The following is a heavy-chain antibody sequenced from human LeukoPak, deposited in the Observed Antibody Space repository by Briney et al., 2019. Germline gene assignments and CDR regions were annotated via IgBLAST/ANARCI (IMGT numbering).Heavy chain of an antibody. D-gene: IGHD3-22*01. Sequence: GGSLRLSCAASGFTFSSYWMHWVRQAPGKGPVWVSRINTDGSSTSYADSVKGRFTISRDNAKNTLYLQMNSLRAEDTAVYYCARRGEDYYDSSVFDYWGQGTLVTVSS. CDR3: ARRGEDYYDSSVFDY. CDR2: INTDGSST. V-gene: IGHV3-74*01. J-gene: IGHJ4*02. CDR1: GFTFSSYW.